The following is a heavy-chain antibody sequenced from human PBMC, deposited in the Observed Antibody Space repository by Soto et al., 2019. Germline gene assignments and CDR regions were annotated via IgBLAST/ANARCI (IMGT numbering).Heavy chain of an antibody. J-gene: IGHJ4*02. CDR2: IYHSGST. Sequence: QVQLQESGPGLVKPSGTLSLTCAVSSGSISSSNWWSWVRQTPGKGLEWIGEIYHSGSTNYNPSLKSRVTISGDKSKNQFSLKLSSVTAADTAVYYCASVRYGDLFDSWGQGTLVTVSS. CDR1: SGSISSSNW. D-gene: IGHD4-17*01. V-gene: IGHV4-4*02. CDR3: ASVRYGDLFDS.